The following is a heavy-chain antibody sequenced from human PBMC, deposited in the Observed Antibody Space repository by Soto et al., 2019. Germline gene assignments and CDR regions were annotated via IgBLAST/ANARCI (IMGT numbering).Heavy chain of an antibody. CDR2: IYYSGST. J-gene: IGHJ4*02. CDR3: ATRSRVAGTGTGTFDY. D-gene: IGHD6-19*01. CDR1: GDSISSRSYY. Sequence: KPSETLSLTCTVTGDSISSRSYYWGWIRQPPGKGLEWIGSIYYSGSTYNNPSLKSRVTISVDTSKNQFSLKLSSVTAADTAVYYCATRSRVAGTGTGTFDYWGQGTLVTVSS. V-gene: IGHV4-39*07.